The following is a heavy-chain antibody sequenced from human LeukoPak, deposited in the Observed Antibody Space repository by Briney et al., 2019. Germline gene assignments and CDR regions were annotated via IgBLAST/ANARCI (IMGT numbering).Heavy chain of an antibody. CDR2: IYHSGPT. V-gene: IGHV4-38-2*02. CDR1: GYSITSGYY. Sequence: SETLSLTCTVSGYSITSGYYWGWIRQAPGKGLEWFASIYHSGPTYYNPSLKSRVTISVDTSKNQFSLKLTSVTAADTAMYYCARSFRTAPALVGEVDPWGQGTLVTVSS. CDR3: ARSFRTAPALVGEVDP. J-gene: IGHJ5*02. D-gene: IGHD3-10*01.